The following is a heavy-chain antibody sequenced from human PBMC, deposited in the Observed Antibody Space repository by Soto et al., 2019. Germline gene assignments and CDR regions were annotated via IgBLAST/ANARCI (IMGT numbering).Heavy chain of an antibody. J-gene: IGHJ4*02. CDR1: GASISRDFYY. CDR2: SHDRGRT. CDR3: ARHSVGGYTTGDC. Sequence: QLQLQESGPGLVKPSETLSLSCSVSGASISRDFYYWGWIRQPPGKRLEWIGSSHDRGRTYHNPSPKRLVIITVDTSTNQCALNLTSVTAADTAVYYCARHSVGGYTTGDCWGEGSLVTVSS. V-gene: IGHV4-39*01. D-gene: IGHD1-26*01.